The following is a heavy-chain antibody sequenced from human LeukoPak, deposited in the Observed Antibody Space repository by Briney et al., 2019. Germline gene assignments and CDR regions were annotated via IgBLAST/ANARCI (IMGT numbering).Heavy chain of an antibody. J-gene: IGHJ6*02. CDR1: GYSFTSYW. CDR3: ARSLGYCSSTSCYPHTDYYYGMDV. D-gene: IGHD2-2*01. Sequence: SGESLKISCKGSGYSFTSYWIGWVRQMPGKGLEWMGIIYPGDSDTRYSPSFQGQVTISAGKSISTAYLQWSSLKASDTAMYYCARSLGYCSSTSCYPHTDYYYGMDVWGQGTTVTVSS. CDR2: IYPGDSDT. V-gene: IGHV5-51*01.